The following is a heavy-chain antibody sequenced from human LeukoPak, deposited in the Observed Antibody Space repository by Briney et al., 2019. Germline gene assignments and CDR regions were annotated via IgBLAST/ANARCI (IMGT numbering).Heavy chain of an antibody. Sequence: GGSLRLSCAASGFTFSSYNMNWVRQAPEKGLEWVSSITSGSSYIYYADSVKGRFTISRDNAKNSLYLQMNSLRAEDTAVYYCARDPYSGSYGNYYYYFMDVWGKGTTVTISS. D-gene: IGHD1-26*01. J-gene: IGHJ6*03. CDR1: GFTFSSYN. CDR2: ITSGSSYI. V-gene: IGHV3-21*01. CDR3: ARDPYSGSYGNYYYYFMDV.